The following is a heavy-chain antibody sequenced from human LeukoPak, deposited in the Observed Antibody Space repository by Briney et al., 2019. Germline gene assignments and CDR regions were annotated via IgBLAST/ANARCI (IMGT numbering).Heavy chain of an antibody. D-gene: IGHD2-15*01. J-gene: IGHJ5*02. CDR2: IYYGGST. CDR1: GGSISSSDYY. CDR3: ARALGYCSGGSCTRGCNWFDP. Sequence: PSETLSLTCTVSGGSISSSDYYWGWIRQPPGKGLEWIGSIYYGGSTYYNPSLKSRVTISVDTSMNQFSLKLSFVTTADTAVYYCARALGYCSGGSCTRGCNWFDPWGQGTLVTVPS. V-gene: IGHV4-39*01.